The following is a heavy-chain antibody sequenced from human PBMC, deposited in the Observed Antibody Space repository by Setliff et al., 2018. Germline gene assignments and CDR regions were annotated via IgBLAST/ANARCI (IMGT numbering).Heavy chain of an antibody. CDR1: GGSISSGDYY. V-gene: IGHV4-30-4*08. CDR2: IYYSGST. J-gene: IGHJ6*03. D-gene: IGHD6-19*01. CDR3: ARGFAAEYSSGWGTWYYYYYMDV. Sequence: SETLSLTCTVSGGSISSGDYYWSWIRQPPGKGLEWIGYIYYSGSTYYNPSLKSRVTISVDTSKNQFSLKLSSVTAADTAVYYCARGFAAEYSSGWGTWYYYYYMDVWGKGTTVTVSS.